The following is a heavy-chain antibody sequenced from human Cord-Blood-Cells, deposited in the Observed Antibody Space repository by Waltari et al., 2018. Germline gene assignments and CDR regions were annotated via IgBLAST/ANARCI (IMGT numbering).Heavy chain of an antibody. Sequence: QVQLVESGGGVVQPGRSLRLSCAASGFTFSSSSMHWVRQAPGKGVEWVAVISDYGSNKYYADSVKGRFTISRDNSKNTLYLQMNSLRAEDTAVYYCARTVYGDYFDYWGQGTLVTVSS. CDR1: GFTFSSSS. D-gene: IGHD4-17*01. CDR3: ARTVYGDYFDY. CDR2: ISDYGSNK. V-gene: IGHV3-30-3*01. J-gene: IGHJ4*02.